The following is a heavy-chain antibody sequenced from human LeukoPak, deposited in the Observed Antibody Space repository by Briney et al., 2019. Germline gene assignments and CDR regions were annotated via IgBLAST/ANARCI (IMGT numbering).Heavy chain of an antibody. V-gene: IGHV3-21*01. Sequence: PGGSLRLSCAASGFTFSSYSMNWVRQAPGKGLEWVSSISSSSSYIYYADSVKGRFTISRDNAKNSLYLQMNSLRAEDTAVYYCARSEATVTKFDYWGQGTLVTVSS. CDR1: GFTFSSYS. D-gene: IGHD4-17*01. J-gene: IGHJ4*02. CDR3: ARSEATVTKFDY. CDR2: ISSSSSYI.